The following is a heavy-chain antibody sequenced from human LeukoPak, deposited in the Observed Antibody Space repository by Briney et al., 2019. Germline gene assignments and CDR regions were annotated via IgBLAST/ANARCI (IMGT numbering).Heavy chain of an antibody. CDR3: ARGPRITIFGVVMANDAFDI. Sequence: ASVKVSCKASGYTFTSYDINWVRQATGQGLEWMGWMNPNSGNTGYAQKFQGRVTITRNTSISTAYMELSSLRSEDTVVYYCARGPRITIFGVVMANDAFDIWGQGTMVTVSS. CDR1: GYTFTSYD. CDR2: MNPNSGNT. J-gene: IGHJ3*02. D-gene: IGHD3-3*01. V-gene: IGHV1-8*03.